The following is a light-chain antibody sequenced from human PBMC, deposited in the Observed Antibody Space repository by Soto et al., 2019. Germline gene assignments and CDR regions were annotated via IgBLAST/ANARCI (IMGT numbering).Light chain of an antibody. J-gene: IGLJ2*01. CDR2: DTN. CDR3: MLSYGGAR. CDR1: AGAVTSGLY. V-gene: IGLV7-46*01. Sequence: QAVVTQEPSMTVSPGGTVTLTCASSAGAVTSGLYPYWFQQRPGQAPRTLIYDTNKRQSWTPARFSGSVVGDKAALTLSDAQPEAEADYYCMLSYGGARFGGGTKLTVL.